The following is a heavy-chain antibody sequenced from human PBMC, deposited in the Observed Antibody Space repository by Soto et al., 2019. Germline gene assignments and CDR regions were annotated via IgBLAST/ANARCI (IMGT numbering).Heavy chain of an antibody. D-gene: IGHD7-27*01. Sequence: GGSLRLSCAASGFTFSSYGMHWVRQAPGKGLEWVAVISYDGSNKYYADSVKGRFTISRDNSKNTLYLQMNSLRAEDTAVYYCAKGALGTRHDAFDIWGQGTMVTVSS. CDR3: AKGALGTRHDAFDI. CDR2: ISYDGSNK. V-gene: IGHV3-30*18. CDR1: GFTFSSYG. J-gene: IGHJ3*02.